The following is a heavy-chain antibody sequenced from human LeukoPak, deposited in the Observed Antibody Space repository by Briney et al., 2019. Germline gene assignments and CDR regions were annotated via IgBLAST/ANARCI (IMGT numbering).Heavy chain of an antibody. J-gene: IGHJ2*01. CDR3: ARGSYYDILTGYYWYFDL. D-gene: IGHD3-9*01. CDR2: IYHSGST. Sequence: PSETLSLTCAVSRYSISSGYYWGWIRQPPGKGLEWIGSIYHSGSTYYNPSLKSRVTISVDTSKNQFSLKLSSVTAADTAVYYCARGSYYDILTGYYWYFDLWGRGTLVTVSS. CDR1: RYSISSGYY. V-gene: IGHV4-38-2*01.